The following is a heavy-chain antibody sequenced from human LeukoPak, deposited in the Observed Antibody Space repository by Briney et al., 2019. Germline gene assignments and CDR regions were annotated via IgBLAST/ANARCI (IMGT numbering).Heavy chain of an antibody. CDR2: ISYSGST. J-gene: IGHJ4*02. CDR3: ARSTAAGTYYFDY. CDR1: GASISNGDYY. Sequence: SETLSLTCTVSGASISNGDYYWSWIRQPPGKGLELIGYISYSGSTYYNPSLKSRLTISVDTSKNQFSLKLSSVTATDTAAYYCARSTAAGTYYFDYWGQGTLVTVSS. V-gene: IGHV4-30-4*08. D-gene: IGHD6-13*01.